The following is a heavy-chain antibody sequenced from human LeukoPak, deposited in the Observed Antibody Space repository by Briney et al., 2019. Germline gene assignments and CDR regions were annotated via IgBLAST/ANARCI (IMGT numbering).Heavy chain of an antibody. CDR2: INDSGRI. J-gene: IGHJ6*03. V-gene: IGHV4-34*01. D-gene: IGHD1-7*01. Sequence: SETLSLTCAVYGGSFSNYYWSWIRQPPGKGLEWIGEINDSGRINYNPSLMSRVTISVDTSKNQFSLRLTSVTARDTVVYYCARRWNYGRNCYIDVWGKGATVSVSS. CDR3: ARRWNYGRNCYIDV. CDR1: GGSFSNYY.